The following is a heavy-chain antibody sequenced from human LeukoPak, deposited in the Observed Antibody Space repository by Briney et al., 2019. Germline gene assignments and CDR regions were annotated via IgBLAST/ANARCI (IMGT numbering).Heavy chain of an antibody. J-gene: IGHJ4*02. D-gene: IGHD3-22*01. CDR2: IHTTGST. CDR1: GGSISSSSYY. V-gene: IGHV4-39*07. CDR3: AKDRSYDDMSCYAIDY. Sequence: SETLSLTCTVSGGSISSSSYYWGWIRQPPGKGLEWIGRIHTTGSTNYNPSLKSRVTMSVDTSKNQFSLKLSSVTAADTAVYYCAKDRSYDDMSCYAIDYWGQGTLVTVSS.